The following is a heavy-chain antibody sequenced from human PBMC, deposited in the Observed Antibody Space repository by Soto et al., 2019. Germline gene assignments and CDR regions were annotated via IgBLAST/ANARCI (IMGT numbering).Heavy chain of an antibody. Sequence: KGLECVSLIQSGGTTYYADSVKGRFTNSRERSENTLNLQMDSLRAEDTAVYYCASVDVRCDGGSCYGVPMDVCGKG. D-gene: IGHD2-15*01. J-gene: IGHJ6*04. CDR3: ASVDVRCDGGSCYGVPMDV. V-gene: IGHV3-66*01. CDR2: IQSGGTT.